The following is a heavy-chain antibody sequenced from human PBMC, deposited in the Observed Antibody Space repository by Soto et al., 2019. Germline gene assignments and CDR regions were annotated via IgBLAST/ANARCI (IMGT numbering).Heavy chain of an antibody. V-gene: IGHV3-21*01. J-gene: IGHJ4*02. Sequence: GVSLRLSCVASGITFGSRAMSWVRQAPGKGLEWVSSISSSSSYIYYADSVKGRFTISRDNAKNSLYLQMNSLRAEDTAVYYCARNSADRSGYYFDYWGQGTLVTVSS. CDR3: ARNSADRSGYYFDY. D-gene: IGHD3-3*01. CDR2: ISSSSSYI. CDR1: GITFGSRA.